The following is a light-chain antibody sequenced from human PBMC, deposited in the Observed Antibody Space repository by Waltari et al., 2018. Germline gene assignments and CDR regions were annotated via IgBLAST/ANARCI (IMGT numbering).Light chain of an antibody. Sequence: QSVLTQPPSVSGAPGQRVTISCTGSSSNIGAGYDVHWYQQLPGTAPKPLIYGNNNRPSGVPDRFSGSKSGTSASLAITGLQAEDEANYYCQSYDTNRVVFGGGTKLTVL. V-gene: IGLV1-40*01. CDR3: QSYDTNRVV. CDR1: SSNIGAGYD. CDR2: GNN. J-gene: IGLJ2*01.